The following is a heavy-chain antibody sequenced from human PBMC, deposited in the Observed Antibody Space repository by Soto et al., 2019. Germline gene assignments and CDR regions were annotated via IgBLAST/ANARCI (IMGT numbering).Heavy chain of an antibody. D-gene: IGHD6-19*01. V-gene: IGHV3-30*18. CDR3: AKEIIAVSGPWDFDN. CDR1: GFTFSTYG. J-gene: IGHJ4*02. CDR2: ISYDGIHK. Sequence: QVQLVESGGGVVQSGRSLRLSCAASGFTFSTYGMSWVRQAPGKGLEWVAIISYDGIHKYYADSVKGRFTISRDNSRNTLYLQMNSLRAEDTAVYYCAKEIIAVSGPWDFDNWGQGTLVTVSS.